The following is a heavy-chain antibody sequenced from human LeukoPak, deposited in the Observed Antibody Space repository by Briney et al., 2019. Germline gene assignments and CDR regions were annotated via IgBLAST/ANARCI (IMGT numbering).Heavy chain of an antibody. D-gene: IGHD4-23*01. V-gene: IGHV3-23*01. CDR2: SGSGGST. CDR3: AKSSTVVTTYFDY. Sequence: GGSLRLSCAASGFTFGSYAMSWVRQAPGKGLEWVSASGSGGSTYYADSVKGRSTISRDNSKNTLYLQMNSLRAEDTAVYYCAKSSTVVTTYFDYWGQGTLVTVSS. J-gene: IGHJ4*02. CDR1: GFTFGSYA.